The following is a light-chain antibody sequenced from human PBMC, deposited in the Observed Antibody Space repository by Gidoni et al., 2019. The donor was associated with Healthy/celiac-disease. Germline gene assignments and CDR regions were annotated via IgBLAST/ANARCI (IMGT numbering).Light chain of an antibody. CDR1: QSLLHSNGYNY. J-gene: IGKJ4*01. CDR3: MQALQTLLT. Sequence: DMVMSHSPLSLPVTPGEPASISCRSSQSLLHSNGYNYLDWYLQRPGQSPQLLIYLGSHRASGVPDRLSGSGSGTDFTLKISRVEAEDVGVYYCMQALQTLLTFXGXTKVEIK. CDR2: LGS. V-gene: IGKV2-28*01.